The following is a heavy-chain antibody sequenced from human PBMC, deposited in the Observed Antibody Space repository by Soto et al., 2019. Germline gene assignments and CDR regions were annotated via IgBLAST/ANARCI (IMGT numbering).Heavy chain of an antibody. CDR1: GFTFSSYT. CDR2: ITSSGGTT. D-gene: IGHD3-3*01. CDR3: AKDRGGRAIFGVVIIDGMDV. V-gene: IGHV3-23*01. J-gene: IGHJ6*02. Sequence: EVQLLESGGGLVPPGGSLRLSCAASGFTFSSYTMNWVRQAPGKGLEWVSAITSSGGTTYYADSVKGRFTVSKDNSENTLCRQMNGLRAEDTAADYCAKDRGGRAIFGVVIIDGMDVWGQGNRVTVPS.